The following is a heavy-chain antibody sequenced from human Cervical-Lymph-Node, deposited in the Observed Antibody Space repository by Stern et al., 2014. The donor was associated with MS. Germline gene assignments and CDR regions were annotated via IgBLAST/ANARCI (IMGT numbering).Heavy chain of an antibody. V-gene: IGHV1-46*01. D-gene: IGHD4-17*01. CDR1: GSTVTNFS. CDR3: ASPLPYAT. Sequence: QVQLVESGAEVKKPGASVKVSCKASGSTVTNFSIHWLRQAPGQGLVWMGIINPTDGRATYAQAFQGRITMTKDTSTRTVYMELSSLRSEDTALYFCASPLPYATWGQGTLVTVSS. J-gene: IGHJ5*02. CDR2: INPTDGRA.